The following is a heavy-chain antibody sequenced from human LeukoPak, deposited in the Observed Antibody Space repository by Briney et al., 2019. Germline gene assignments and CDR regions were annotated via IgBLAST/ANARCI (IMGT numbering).Heavy chain of an antibody. J-gene: IGHJ3*02. CDR1: GGTFSSYA. CDR2: IIPIFGTA. CDR3: AREDGYNGPNAFDI. D-gene: IGHD5-24*01. V-gene: IGHV1-69*05. Sequence: ASVKVSCKASGGTFSSYAISWVRQAPGQGLEWMGGIIPIFGTANYAQKFQGRVTITTDESTSTAYMELSSLRSEDTAVYYCAREDGYNGPNAFDIWGQGTMVTVSS.